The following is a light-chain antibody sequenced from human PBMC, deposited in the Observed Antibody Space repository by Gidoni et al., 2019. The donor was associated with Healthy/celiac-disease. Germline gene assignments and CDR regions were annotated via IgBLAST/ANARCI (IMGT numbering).Light chain of an antibody. Sequence: DIVMTQSPDSLAVSLGERATINCKSSQSVLSSSNNKNYLAWYQQKPGQPPKLLIYWASTRASGVPDRFSGSGSGTDFTLTISSLQAEDVAVYYCQQYYSTPPTFGQGTKLEIK. J-gene: IGKJ2*01. V-gene: IGKV4-1*01. CDR3: QQYYSTPPT. CDR1: QSVLSSSNNKNY. CDR2: WAS.